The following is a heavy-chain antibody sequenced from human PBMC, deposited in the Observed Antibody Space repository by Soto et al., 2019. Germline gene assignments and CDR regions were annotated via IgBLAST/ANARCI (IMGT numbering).Heavy chain of an antibody. CDR1: GYTFTSYG. Sequence: ASVKVSCKASGYTFTSYGISWVRQAPGQGLEWMGWISAYNGNTNYAQKLQGRVTMTTDTSTSTAYMELRSLRSDDTAVYYCARQDRYDILTGYYLNWFDPWGQGTLVTVSS. V-gene: IGHV1-18*04. CDR3: ARQDRYDILTGYYLNWFDP. J-gene: IGHJ5*02. D-gene: IGHD3-9*01. CDR2: ISAYNGNT.